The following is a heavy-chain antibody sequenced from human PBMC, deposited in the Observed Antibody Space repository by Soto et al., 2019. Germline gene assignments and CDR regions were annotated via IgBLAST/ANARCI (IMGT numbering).Heavy chain of an antibody. D-gene: IGHD3-3*01. Sequence: GASVKVSCKASGYTFTSYDINWVRQATGQGLEWMGWMNPNSGNTGYAQKFQVRVTMTRNTSISTAYMELSSLRSEDTAVYYCARVYDFWSGYPHDWFDPWGQGTLVTVSS. CDR2: MNPNSGNT. V-gene: IGHV1-8*01. CDR1: GYTFTSYD. J-gene: IGHJ5*02. CDR3: ARVYDFWSGYPHDWFDP.